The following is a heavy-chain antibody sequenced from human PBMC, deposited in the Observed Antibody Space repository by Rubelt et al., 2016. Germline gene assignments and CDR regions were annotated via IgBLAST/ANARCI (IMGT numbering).Heavy chain of an antibody. V-gene: IGHV3-72*01. CDR3: ATSTIGTTGHAFDF. CDR2: IRNKANSYTT. D-gene: IGHD1-1*01. J-gene: IGHJ4*02. Sequence: KGLEWVGRIRNKANSYTTEYAASVKGRFNILRDDSQNSLFLQMNSLRIEDTAVYYCATSTIGTTGHAFDFWGQGTLVAVSS.